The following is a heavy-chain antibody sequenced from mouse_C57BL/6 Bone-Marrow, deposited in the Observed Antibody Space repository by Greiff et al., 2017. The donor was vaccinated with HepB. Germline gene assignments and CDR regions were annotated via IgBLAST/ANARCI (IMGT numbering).Heavy chain of an antibody. V-gene: IGHV7-3*01. CDR3: ARYPSNYYAMDY. Sequence: VQLKESGGGLVQPGGSLSLSCAASGFTFTDYYMSWVRQPPGKALEWLGFIRNKANGYTTEYSASVKGRFTISRDNSQSILYLQMNALRAEDSATYYCARYPSNYYAMDYWGQGTSVTVSS. D-gene: IGHD2-10*02. J-gene: IGHJ4*01. CDR1: GFTFTDYY. CDR2: IRNKANGYTT.